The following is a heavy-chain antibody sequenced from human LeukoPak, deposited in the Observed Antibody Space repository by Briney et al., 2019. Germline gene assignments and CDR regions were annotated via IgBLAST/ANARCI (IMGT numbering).Heavy chain of an antibody. V-gene: IGHV4-38-2*02. CDR3: ARVAQKLERIAVAGTSEWRANWYFDL. CDR2: IYHSGST. J-gene: IGHJ2*01. CDR1: GYSISSNYY. Sequence: SETLSLTCTVSGYSISSNYYWGWIRQPPGKGLEWIGSIYHSGSTYYNPSLKSRVTISVDTSKNQFSLKVRSVTAADTAVYYCARVAQKLERIAVAGTSEWRANWYFDLWGRGTLVTVSS. D-gene: IGHD6-19*01.